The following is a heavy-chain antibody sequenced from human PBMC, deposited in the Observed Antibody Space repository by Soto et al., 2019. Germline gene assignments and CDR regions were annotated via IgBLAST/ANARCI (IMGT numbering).Heavy chain of an antibody. CDR2: IIPILGIA. Sequence: QVQLVQSGAEVKKPGSSVKVSCKASGGTFSSYTISWVRQAPGQGLEWMGRIIPILGIANYAQKFQGRVTITADKSTSTAYMELSSLRSEDTAVYYCARGLRYFDWIKGGAFDYWGQGTLVTVSS. V-gene: IGHV1-69*02. J-gene: IGHJ4*02. CDR3: ARGLRYFDWIKGGAFDY. D-gene: IGHD3-9*01. CDR1: GGTFSSYT.